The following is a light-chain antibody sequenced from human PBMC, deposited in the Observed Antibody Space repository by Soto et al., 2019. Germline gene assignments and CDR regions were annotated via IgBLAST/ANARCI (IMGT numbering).Light chain of an antibody. CDR1: QGVSGN. CDR2: DAS. V-gene: IGKV3-15*01. J-gene: IGKJ1*01. CDR3: QHYNNWPPWT. Sequence: EIVMTQSPDTLSLSPGERATLSCRASQGVSGNLAWYQHRPGQAPRLLIYDASVRATGIPARFSGSASGTVFTLNISSLQSEDFALYYCQHYNNWPPWTFGQGTKV.